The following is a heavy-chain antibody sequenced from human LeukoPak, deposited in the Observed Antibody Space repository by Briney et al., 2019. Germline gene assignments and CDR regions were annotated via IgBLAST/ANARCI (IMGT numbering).Heavy chain of an antibody. Sequence: GGSLRLSCAASGFTFNTYVMSWVRQTPGKGLQWVSSIKSGGGTDYADSVKGRFTISRDNSKNTLYLQMNSLRAEDTAVYYCARDCSGGICNYYGMDVWGQGTTVTVSS. CDR1: GFTFNTYV. J-gene: IGHJ6*02. CDR2: IKSGGGT. CDR3: ARDCSGGICNYYGMDV. V-gene: IGHV3-23*01. D-gene: IGHD2-15*01.